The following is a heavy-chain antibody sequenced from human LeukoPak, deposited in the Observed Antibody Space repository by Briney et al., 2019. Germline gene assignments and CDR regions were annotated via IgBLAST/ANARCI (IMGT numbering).Heavy chain of an antibody. CDR3: AKDFGRSAYDRPFDY. D-gene: IGHD5-12*01. V-gene: IGHV3-9*01. Sequence: GGSLRLSCAASGFIFDDYAMHWVRLAPGKGLEWVSGISWNSGSIAYADSVKGRFTISRDNAKNSLYLQMNSLRAEDTALYYCAKDFGRSAYDRPFDYWGQGTLVTVSS. CDR2: ISWNSGSI. CDR1: GFIFDDYA. J-gene: IGHJ4*02.